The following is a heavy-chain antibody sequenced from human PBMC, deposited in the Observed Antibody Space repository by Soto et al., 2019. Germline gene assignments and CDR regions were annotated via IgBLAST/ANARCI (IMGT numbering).Heavy chain of an antibody. CDR1: GFTFSSYA. J-gene: IGHJ4*02. Sequence: GGSLRLSCAASGFTFSSYAMHWVRQAPGKGLEWVAVISYDGSNKYYADSVKGRFTISRDNSKNTLYLQMNSLRAEDTAVYYCARRYYGSGSYYIHDYWGQGTLVTVSS. CDR3: ARRYYGSGSYYIHDY. CDR2: ISYDGSNK. V-gene: IGHV3-30-3*01. D-gene: IGHD3-10*01.